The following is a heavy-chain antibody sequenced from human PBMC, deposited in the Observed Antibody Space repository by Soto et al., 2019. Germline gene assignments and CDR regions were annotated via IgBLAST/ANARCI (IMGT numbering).Heavy chain of an antibody. CDR1: GFTFSSYA. V-gene: IGHV3-23*01. D-gene: IGHD4-17*01. CDR3: AKGLIHDYRCFEY. J-gene: IGHJ4*02. Sequence: PGGSLRLSCAASGFTFSSYAMSWVRQAPGKGLEWVSAISGSGGSTYYADSVKGRFTISRDNSKNTLYLEMNSLRAEDTAVYYCAKGLIHDYRCFEYWGQGTLVTVSS. CDR2: ISGSGGST.